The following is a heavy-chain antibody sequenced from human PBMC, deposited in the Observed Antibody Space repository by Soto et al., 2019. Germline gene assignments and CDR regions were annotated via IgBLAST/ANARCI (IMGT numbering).Heavy chain of an antibody. V-gene: IGHV1-69*06. J-gene: IGHJ5*02. Sequence: QVQLVQSGAEVKKPGSSVKVSCKASGGTFSSYAISWVRQAPGQGLEWMGGIIPIFGTANYAQKFQGRVTITADKSTSTAYMELSSLRSEDTAVYYCARSIFSMDGARRNWFDPWGQGTLVTVSS. D-gene: IGHD2-15*01. CDR3: ARSIFSMDGARRNWFDP. CDR2: IIPIFGTA. CDR1: GGTFSSYA.